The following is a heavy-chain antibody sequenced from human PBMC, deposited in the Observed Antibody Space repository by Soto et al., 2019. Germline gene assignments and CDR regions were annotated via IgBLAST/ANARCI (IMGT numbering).Heavy chain of an antibody. CDR1: GYTFTIYG. Sequence: QVQLVQSGAEVKKPGASVKVSCKAPGYTFTIYGISWVRQAPGQGLEWMGLISGYNGNTDYAQNLEDRVTLTTDASTSSVYMELRSLRSDDTAVYYCARVDYYDSSGYYGYWGQGTLVTVSS. V-gene: IGHV1-18*04. CDR2: ISGYNGNT. J-gene: IGHJ4*02. D-gene: IGHD3-22*01. CDR3: ARVDYYDSSGYYGY.